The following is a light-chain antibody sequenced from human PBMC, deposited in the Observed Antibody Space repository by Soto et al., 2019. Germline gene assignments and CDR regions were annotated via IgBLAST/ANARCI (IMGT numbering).Light chain of an antibody. CDR1: QSIASH. J-gene: IGKJ2*01. Sequence: DIQMTQSPSSLSASVGDRVTITCRASQSIASHLNWYQQKSGKAPKLLIYGASSLQSGVPSRFSGRGAGTDFTLTISSLQPEDFATYNCQQSYTTPQTFGRGTKLEIK. CDR2: GAS. V-gene: IGKV1-39*01. CDR3: QQSYTTPQT.